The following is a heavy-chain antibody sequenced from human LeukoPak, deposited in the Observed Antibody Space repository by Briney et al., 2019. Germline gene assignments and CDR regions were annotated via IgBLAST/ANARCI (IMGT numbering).Heavy chain of an antibody. J-gene: IGHJ4*02. V-gene: IGHV3-30*18. CDR3: AKDPNLYGDYYFDY. CDR1: GFTFSSYG. D-gene: IGHD4-17*01. CDR2: ISYDGSNK. Sequence: GRSLRLSCAASGFTFSSYGMHWVRQAPGKGLEWVAAISYDGSNKYYADSVKGRFTISRDNSKNTLYLQMNSLRAEDTAVYYCAKDPNLYGDYYFDYWGQGTLVTVSS.